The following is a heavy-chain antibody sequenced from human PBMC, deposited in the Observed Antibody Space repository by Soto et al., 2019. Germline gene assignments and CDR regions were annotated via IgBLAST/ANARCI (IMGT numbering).Heavy chain of an antibody. Sequence: QVQLVESGGGVVQPGRSLRLSCAASGFTFSSYAMHWVRQAPGKGLEWVAVISYDGSNKYYADSVKGRFTISRDNSKNTLYLQMNSLRAEDTAVYYCASPYDFWSGYTYSTYYYYGMDVWGQGTTVTVSS. V-gene: IGHV3-30-3*01. CDR2: ISYDGSNK. CDR1: GFTFSSYA. CDR3: ASPYDFWSGYTYSTYYYYGMDV. J-gene: IGHJ6*02. D-gene: IGHD3-3*01.